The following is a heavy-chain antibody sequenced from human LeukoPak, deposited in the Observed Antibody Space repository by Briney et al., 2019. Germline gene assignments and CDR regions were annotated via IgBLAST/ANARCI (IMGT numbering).Heavy chain of an antibody. Sequence: GGSLRLSCAASGFTFSNAWMTWVRQAPGKGLEWVGRIKSDADGGTTDYAAPVKGRFTISRDDSKNTLYLQMNSLKIEDTAVYYCTTVGLEYSYIWGQGTMVTVSS. V-gene: IGHV3-15*01. CDR3: TTVGLEYSYI. D-gene: IGHD2-15*01. J-gene: IGHJ3*02. CDR2: IKSDADGGTT. CDR1: GFTFSNAW.